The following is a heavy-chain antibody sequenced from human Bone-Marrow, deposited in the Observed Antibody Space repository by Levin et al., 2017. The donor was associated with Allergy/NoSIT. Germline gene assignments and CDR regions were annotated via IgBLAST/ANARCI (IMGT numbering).Heavy chain of an antibody. CDR2: LSWNSGSI. CDR3: AKGPGIAAAKRYLDY. Sequence: HPGGSLRLSCAASGFTFGDSAMHWVRQAPGKGLEWVSGLSWNSGSIGYADSVKGRFTISRDNAKNSLYLQMNSLKPEDTALYYCAKGPGIAAAKRYLDYWGQGTLVTVSS. V-gene: IGHV3-9*01. CDR1: GFTFGDSA. D-gene: IGHD6-13*01. J-gene: IGHJ4*02.